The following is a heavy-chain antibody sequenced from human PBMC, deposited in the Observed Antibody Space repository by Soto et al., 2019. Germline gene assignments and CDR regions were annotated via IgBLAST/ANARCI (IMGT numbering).Heavy chain of an antibody. D-gene: IGHD3-10*01. CDR2: IVVGSGNT. Sequence: GASVKVSCKASGFTFTSSAMQWVRQARGQRLEWIGWIVVGSGNTNYAQKFQERVTITRDMSTSTAYMELSSLRSEDTAVYYCAAAIIDYDHLYYYYMDFWGKGTTVTVSS. CDR1: GFTFTSSA. CDR3: AAAIIDYDHLYYYYMDF. J-gene: IGHJ6*03. V-gene: IGHV1-58*02.